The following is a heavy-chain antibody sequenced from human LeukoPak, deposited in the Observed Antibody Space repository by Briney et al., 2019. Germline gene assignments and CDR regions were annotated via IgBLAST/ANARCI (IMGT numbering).Heavy chain of an antibody. Sequence: GGSLRLSCAASGFTVSSNYMSWVRQAPGKGLEWVSVIYSGGSTYYADSVKGRFTISRDNSKNTLYLQMNSLRAEDTAVYYCARYWWELRGFDYWGQGTLVTVSS. CDR2: IYSGGST. J-gene: IGHJ4*02. V-gene: IGHV3-53*01. CDR3: ARYWWELRGFDY. D-gene: IGHD1-26*01. CDR1: GFTVSSNY.